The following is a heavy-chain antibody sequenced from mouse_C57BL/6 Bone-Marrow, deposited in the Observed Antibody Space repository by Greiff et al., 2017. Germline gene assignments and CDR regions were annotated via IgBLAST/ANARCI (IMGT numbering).Heavy chain of an antibody. Sequence: ESGPGLVKPSQSLSLTCSVTGYSITSGYYWNWIRQFPGNKLEWMGYISYDGSNNYNPSLKNRISITRDTSKNQFFLKLNSVTTEDTATYYRAPYGYYAMDYWGQGTSVTVSS. J-gene: IGHJ4*01. CDR2: ISYDGSN. CDR1: GYSITSGYY. V-gene: IGHV3-6*01. CDR3: APYGYYAMDY. D-gene: IGHD1-1*02.